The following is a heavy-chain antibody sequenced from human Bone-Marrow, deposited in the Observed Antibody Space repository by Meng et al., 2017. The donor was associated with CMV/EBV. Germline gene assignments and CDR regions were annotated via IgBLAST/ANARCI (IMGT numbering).Heavy chain of an antibody. CDR1: GYTFTSYG. J-gene: IGHJ4*02. V-gene: IGHV1-18*01. CDR2: ISAYNGNT. CDR3: ARKSMVRGTPFDY. D-gene: IGHD3-10*01. Sequence: SVKVSCKASGYTFTSYGISWVRQAPGQGLEWMGWISAYNGNTNYAQKLQGRVTMTTDTSTSTAYMELRSLRSDDTAVDYCARKSMVRGTPFDYWCQGKLVTVSS.